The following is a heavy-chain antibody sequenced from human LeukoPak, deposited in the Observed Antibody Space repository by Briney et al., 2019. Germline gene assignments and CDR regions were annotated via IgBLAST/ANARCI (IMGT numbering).Heavy chain of an antibody. CDR2: IYYSGST. J-gene: IGHJ3*02. CDR1: GGSISSYY. Sequence: SETLSLTCTVSGGSISSYYWSWIRQPPGKGLEWIGYIYYSGSTNYNPSLKSRVTISVDTSKNQFSLKLSSVTAADTAVYYCATDPSYGDDAFDIWGQGTMVTVSS. D-gene: IGHD4-17*01. CDR3: ATDPSYGDDAFDI. V-gene: IGHV4-59*01.